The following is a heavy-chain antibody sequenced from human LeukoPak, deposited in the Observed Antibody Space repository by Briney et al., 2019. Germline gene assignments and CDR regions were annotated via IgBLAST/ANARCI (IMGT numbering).Heavy chain of an antibody. CDR2: IKPDGSEK. CDR1: GFTFSNYW. Sequence: PEGSLRLSCVVSGFTFSNYWMSWVRQAPGKGLEWVANIKPDGSEKNYVDSVKGRFTISRDNAKNSLYLQMNSLRAEDTAVYYCARDRPSGWYLQYYFNYWGQGNLVTVSS. D-gene: IGHD6-19*01. V-gene: IGHV3-7*04. CDR3: ARDRPSGWYLQYYFNY. J-gene: IGHJ4*02.